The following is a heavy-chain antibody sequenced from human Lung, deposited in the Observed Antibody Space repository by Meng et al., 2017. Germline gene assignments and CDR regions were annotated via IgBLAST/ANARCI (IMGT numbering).Heavy chain of an antibody. CDR1: VYPFPDYC. CDR2: INPKSGDT. J-gene: IGHJ4*02. V-gene: IGHV1-2*06. Sequence: VRRGQSGAGVIKPWASWKFTVKASVYPFPDYCLHWVRRAPGQGLGWMGRINPKSGDTHYAQRFQGKVTMTRDTAIRTAYMELSGLRSDDTAMYYCARDEDISAAGKLFGDYWGQGTLVTVSS. D-gene: IGHD6-13*01. CDR3: ARDEDISAAGKLFGDY.